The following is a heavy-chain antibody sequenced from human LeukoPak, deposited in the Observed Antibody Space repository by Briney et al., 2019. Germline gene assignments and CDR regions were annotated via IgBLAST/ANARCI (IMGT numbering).Heavy chain of an antibody. Sequence: ASVKVSCKVSGYTLTELSMHWVRQAPGKGLEWMGGFDPEDGETIYAQKFQGRVTMTEDTSTDTAYMELSCLRSEDTAVYYCATVRLRRIVGATGDWFDPWGQGTLVTVSS. CDR1: GYTLTELS. D-gene: IGHD1-26*01. CDR2: FDPEDGET. J-gene: IGHJ5*02. V-gene: IGHV1-24*01. CDR3: ATVRLRRIVGATGDWFDP.